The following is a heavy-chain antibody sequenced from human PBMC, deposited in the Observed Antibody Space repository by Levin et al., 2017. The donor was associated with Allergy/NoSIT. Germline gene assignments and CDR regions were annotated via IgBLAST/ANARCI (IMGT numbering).Heavy chain of an antibody. CDR2: IYPGDSDT. J-gene: IGHJ6*03. CDR3: ARRGTRDCYYYMDV. V-gene: IGHV5-51*01. D-gene: IGHD1-1*01. Sequence: KVSCQGSGYSFTSYWIGWVRQMPGKGLEWMGIIYPGDSDTRYSPSFQGQVTISADKSISTAYLQWCSLKASDTAIYYRARRGTRDCYYYMDVWGKGTTVTVSS. CDR1: GYSFTSYW.